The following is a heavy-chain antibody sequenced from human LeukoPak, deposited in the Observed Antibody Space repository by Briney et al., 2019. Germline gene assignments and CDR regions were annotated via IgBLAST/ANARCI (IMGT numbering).Heavy chain of an antibody. J-gene: IGHJ5*02. CDR2: INPNSGGT. Sequence: ASVKVSCKASGYTFTGYYMHWVRQAPGQGLEWMGWINPNSGGTNYAQKFQGRVTMTRDTSISTAYMELSRLRSDDTAVYYCARDHPRGLYNWFDPWGQGTLVTASS. CDR3: ARDHPRGLYNWFDP. CDR1: GYTFTGYY. V-gene: IGHV1-2*02.